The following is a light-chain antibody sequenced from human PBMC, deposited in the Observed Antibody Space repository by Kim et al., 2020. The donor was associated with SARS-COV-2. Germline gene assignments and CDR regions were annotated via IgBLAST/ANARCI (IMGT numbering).Light chain of an antibody. Sequence: SPEERATLSCRASQSVSSSYLAWYQQKPGHAPRHLIYGASSRATGVPDRCSGSGSGTDFTLTISRLEPEDFAVYYCQQYGSSPFTFGPGTTVDI. V-gene: IGKV3-20*01. CDR2: GAS. CDR3: QQYGSSPFT. CDR1: QSVSSSY. J-gene: IGKJ3*01.